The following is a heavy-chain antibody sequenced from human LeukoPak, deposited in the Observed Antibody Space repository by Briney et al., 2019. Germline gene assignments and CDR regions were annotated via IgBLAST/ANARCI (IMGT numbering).Heavy chain of an antibody. D-gene: IGHD2-2*01. CDR3: ARGARYCSSTSCYFVY. CDR1: GGSISSSSHY. Sequence: PSETLSLTCTASGGSISSSSHYWGWIRQPPGKGLEWIGSIYYSGSTYYNPSLKSRVTIAVDTSKNQFSLKLSSVTAADTAVHYCARGARYCSSTSCYFVYWGQGTLVTVSS. V-gene: IGHV4-39*01. CDR2: IYYSGST. J-gene: IGHJ4*02.